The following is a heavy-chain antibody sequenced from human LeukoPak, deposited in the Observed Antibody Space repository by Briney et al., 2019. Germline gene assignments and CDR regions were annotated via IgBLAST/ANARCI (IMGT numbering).Heavy chain of an antibody. CDR1: GFTFSSYS. Sequence: TSGGSLRLSCAASGFTFSSYSMSWVRQAPGKGLEWVSSISSSSYIYYADSVKGRFTISRDNAKNSLYLQMNSLRAEDTAVYYCARANDNYYYYYMDVWGKGTTVTISS. CDR3: ARANDNYYYYYMDV. V-gene: IGHV3-21*01. J-gene: IGHJ6*03. CDR2: ISSSSYI. D-gene: IGHD3-9*01.